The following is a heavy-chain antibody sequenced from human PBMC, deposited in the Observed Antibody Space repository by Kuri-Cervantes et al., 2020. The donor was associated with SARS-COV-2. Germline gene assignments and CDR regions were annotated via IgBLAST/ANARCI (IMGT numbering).Heavy chain of an antibody. CDR3: ARERVTDEAYYYYYGMDV. CDR2: IYNSGST. Sequence: SETLSLTCTVSGGSISSNYFSWIRQPPGKGLEWIGYIYNSGSTNYNPSLKSRVTIPVDTYTNQFSLKLSSVTAADTAVYSFARERVTDEAYYYYYGMDVWGQGTTVTVSS. D-gene: IGHD2-21*02. V-gene: IGHV4-59*01. CDR1: GGSISSNY. J-gene: IGHJ6*02.